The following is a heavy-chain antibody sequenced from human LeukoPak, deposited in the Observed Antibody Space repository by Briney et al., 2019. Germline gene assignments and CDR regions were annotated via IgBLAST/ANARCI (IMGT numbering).Heavy chain of an antibody. V-gene: IGHV4-39*07. J-gene: IGHJ4*02. CDR1: GGSISSSSYY. CDR3: AAIYYYGSGSYFAY. D-gene: IGHD3-10*01. Sequence: SETLSLTCTVSGGSISSSSYYWGWIRQPPGKGLEWIGSIYYSGSTYYNPSLKSRVTISVDTSKNQFSLKLSSVTAADTAVYSCAAIYYYGSGSYFAYWGQGTLVTVSS. CDR2: IYYSGST.